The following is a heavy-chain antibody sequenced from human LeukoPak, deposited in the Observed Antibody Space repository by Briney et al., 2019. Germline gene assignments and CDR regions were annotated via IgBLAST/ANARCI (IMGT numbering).Heavy chain of an antibody. CDR3: ASPSFNWDSGAYDY. CDR1: GGTFSSYA. D-gene: IGHD2-15*01. Sequence: ASVKVSCKASGGTFSSYAISWVRQAPGQGLEWMGGIIPIFGTANYAQKFQGRVTITADESTSTAYMELSSLRSEDTAVCYCASPSFNWDSGAYDYWGQGTLVTVSS. CDR2: IIPIFGTA. J-gene: IGHJ4*02. V-gene: IGHV1-69*01.